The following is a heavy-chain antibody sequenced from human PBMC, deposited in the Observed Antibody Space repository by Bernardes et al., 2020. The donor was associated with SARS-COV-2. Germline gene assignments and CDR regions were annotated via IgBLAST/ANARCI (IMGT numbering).Heavy chain of an antibody. D-gene: IGHD2-8*01. CDR2: INADGSST. CDR1: GFTFSSHW. CDR3: ARDLGYCTNGICSP. J-gene: IGHJ4*02. Sequence: GGSLRLSCAASGFTFSSHWMHWVRQPPGKGLVWVSRINADGSSTNYADSVKGRFTISRDNAKNTLYLQMNSLRDEDTAVYYCARDLGYCTNGICSPWGQGTLVTVSS. V-gene: IGHV3-74*01.